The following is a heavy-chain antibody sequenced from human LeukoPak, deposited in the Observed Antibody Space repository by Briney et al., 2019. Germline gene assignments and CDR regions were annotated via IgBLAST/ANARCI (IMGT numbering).Heavy chain of an antibody. CDR1: GYTFTRYG. J-gene: IGHJ5*02. D-gene: IGHD2-15*01. CDR2: VSGYSGNT. V-gene: IGHV1-18*01. Sequence: ASVKVSCKTSGYTFTRYGVSWARQAPGQGLEWMGWVSGYSGNTNYAQKFDDRVTMTADTSTTTGYMELRSLTSDDTAVYYCGRVGCSGGNCYSSADHWGRGTLVTVSS. CDR3: GRVGCSGGNCYSSADH.